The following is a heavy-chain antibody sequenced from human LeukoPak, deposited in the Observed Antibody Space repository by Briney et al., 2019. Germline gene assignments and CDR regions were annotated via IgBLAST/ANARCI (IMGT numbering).Heavy chain of an antibody. D-gene: IGHD2-2*01. CDR3: ARDSSPAYYYYYYMDV. J-gene: IGHJ6*03. CDR2: INSDGSST. Sequence: PGGSLRLSCAASGFTFSSYSMNWVRQAPGKGLVWVSRINSDGSSTSYADSVKGRFTISRDNAKNTLYLQMNSLRAEDTAVYYCARDSSPAYYYYYYMDVWGKGTTVTVSS. CDR1: GFTFSSYS. V-gene: IGHV3-74*01.